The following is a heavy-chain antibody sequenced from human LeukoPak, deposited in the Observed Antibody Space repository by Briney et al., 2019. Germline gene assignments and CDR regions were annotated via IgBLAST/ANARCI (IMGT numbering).Heavy chain of an antibody. J-gene: IGHJ4*02. V-gene: IGHV3-66*02. CDR1: GFTVSNNY. Sequence: GGSLRLSCAASGFTVSNNYMSWVRQAPGKGLEWVSVIYSGDNTYYVESVKGRFTISRDNSKNTLFLQMNRLRAEDTAVYYCAGRRVLDASFDYWGQGTLVTVSP. D-gene: IGHD3-16*01. CDR2: IYSGDNT. CDR3: AGRRVLDASFDY.